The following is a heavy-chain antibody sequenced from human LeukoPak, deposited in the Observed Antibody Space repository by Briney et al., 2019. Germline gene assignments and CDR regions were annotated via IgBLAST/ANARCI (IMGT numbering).Heavy chain of an antibody. J-gene: IGHJ3*02. Sequence: SETLSLTCAVYGGSFSGYYWSWIRQPPGKGLEWIGSIYHSGSTYYNPSLKSRVTISVDTSKNQFSLKLSSVTAADTAVYYCARDPFAYYYDSSGYYGMIGGAFDIWGQGTMVTVSS. V-gene: IGHV4-34*01. CDR1: GGSFSGYY. CDR3: ARDPFAYYYDSSGYYGMIGGAFDI. D-gene: IGHD3-22*01. CDR2: IYHSGST.